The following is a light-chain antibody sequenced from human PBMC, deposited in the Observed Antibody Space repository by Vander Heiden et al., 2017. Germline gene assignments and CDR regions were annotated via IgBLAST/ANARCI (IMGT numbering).Light chain of an antibody. V-gene: IGLV1-40*01. CDR1: SSHIGAGYD. CDR3: QSYDSSLSGSYV. J-gene: IGLJ1*01. Sequence: QSVLTQPPSVSGAPAQRVTISCTGSSSHIGAGYDVHWYQPLPGTAPKLLIYGNSIRPSGVPDRFSGSKSGTSASLAITGLQAEDEADYYCQSYDSSLSGSYVFGTGTKVTVL. CDR2: GNS.